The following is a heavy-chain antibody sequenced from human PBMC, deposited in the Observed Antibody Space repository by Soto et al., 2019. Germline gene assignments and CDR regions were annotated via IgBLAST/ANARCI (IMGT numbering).Heavy chain of an antibody. D-gene: IGHD1-26*01. Sequence: GGSLRLSCAASGFTFSSYAMHWVRQAPGKGLEWVAVISYDGSNKYYADSVKGRFTISRDNSKNTLYLQMNSLRAEDTAVCYCAGTGSSNDYWGQGTLVTVSS. CDR1: GFTFSSYA. J-gene: IGHJ4*02. V-gene: IGHV3-30-3*01. CDR2: ISYDGSNK. CDR3: AGTGSSNDY.